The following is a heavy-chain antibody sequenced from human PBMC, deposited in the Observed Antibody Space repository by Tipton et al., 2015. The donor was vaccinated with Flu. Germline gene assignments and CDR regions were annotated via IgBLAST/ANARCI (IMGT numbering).Heavy chain of an antibody. Sequence: QMQLVQSGAEVKKPGASVKVSCKASGYTFTSYGISWVRQAPGQGLEWMGWISAYNGNTNYAQKLQGRVTMTTDTSTSTAYMELRSLRSDDTAVYYCARMQYCGGDCYLFDYWGQGTLVTVSS. CDR2: ISAYNGNT. CDR1: GYTFTSYG. CDR3: ARMQYCGGDCYLFDY. D-gene: IGHD2-21*02. J-gene: IGHJ4*02. V-gene: IGHV1-18*01.